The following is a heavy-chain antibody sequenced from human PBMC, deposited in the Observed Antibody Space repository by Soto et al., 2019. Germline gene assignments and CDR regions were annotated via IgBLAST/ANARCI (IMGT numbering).Heavy chain of an antibody. V-gene: IGHV3-23*01. D-gene: IGHD3-10*01. J-gene: IGHJ4*02. CDR1: GFTFSSYS. CDR3: AKRDSGSGRAPPLINY. Sequence: EVQLLESGGGLVQPGGSLRLSCAASGFTFSSYSMNWVRQAPGKGLEWVASVGGGGDNTFYADSVKGRFTISRDDSQNTLYLQKKSLGAQDTAVFFCAKRDSGSGRAPPLINYWGQGTLVTVSS. CDR2: VGGGGDNT.